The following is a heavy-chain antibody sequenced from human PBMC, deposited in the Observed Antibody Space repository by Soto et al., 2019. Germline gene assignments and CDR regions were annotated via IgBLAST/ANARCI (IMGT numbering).Heavy chain of an antibody. CDR2: ISYDGSNK. D-gene: IGHD2-2*01. V-gene: IGHV3-30*18. CDR3: AKSDQDIVVVPAAKGYSSGLAPYYFDY. CDR1: GFTFSSYG. Sequence: GGSLRLSCAASGFTFSSYGMHWVRQAPGKGLEWVAVISYDGSNKYYADSVKGRFTISRDNSKNTLYLQMNSLRAEDTAVYYCAKSDQDIVVVPAAKGYSSGLAPYYFDYWGQGTLVTVSS. J-gene: IGHJ4*02.